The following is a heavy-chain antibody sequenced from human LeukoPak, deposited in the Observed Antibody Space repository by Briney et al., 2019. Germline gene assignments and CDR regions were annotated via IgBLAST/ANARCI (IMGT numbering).Heavy chain of an antibody. Sequence: GGSLRLSCAASGFTFSSYDMHWVRHATGKGLEWVSAIGTAGDTYYPGSVKGRFTISRENAKNSLYLQMNSLRAGDTAVYYCARGRGGSYYLFDYWGQGTLVTVSS. V-gene: IGHV3-13*01. J-gene: IGHJ4*02. CDR3: ARGRGGSYYLFDY. D-gene: IGHD2-15*01. CDR1: GFTFSSYD. CDR2: IGTAGDT.